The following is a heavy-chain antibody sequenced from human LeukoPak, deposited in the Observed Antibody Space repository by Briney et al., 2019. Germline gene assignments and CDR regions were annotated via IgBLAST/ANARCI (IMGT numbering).Heavy chain of an antibody. Sequence: SETLSLTCTVSGGSISSYYWSWIRQPAGKGLEWIGRIYSTGSTNYNPSLKSRVTMSVDTSKNQFSLRLRSVTAADTAVYYCARHKESAGTAGFDFWGQGALVTVSS. CDR2: IYSTGST. V-gene: IGHV4-4*07. CDR3: ARHKESAGTAGFDF. D-gene: IGHD6-13*01. CDR1: GGSISSYY. J-gene: IGHJ4*02.